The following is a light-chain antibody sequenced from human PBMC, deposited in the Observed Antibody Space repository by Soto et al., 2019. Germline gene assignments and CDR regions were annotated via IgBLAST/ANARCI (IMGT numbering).Light chain of an antibody. J-gene: IGLJ1*01. CDR1: SSNIGAGYD. CDR3: QSYDSSLSVFYV. CDR2: GNN. Sequence: QLVLTQPPSVSGAPGQRVTISCTGSSSNIGAGYDVHWYQQLPGTAPKLLIYGNNNRPSGVPDRFSGSKSGTSASLAITGLQAEDEADYYCQSYDSSLSVFYVFGTGTKLTVL. V-gene: IGLV1-40*01.